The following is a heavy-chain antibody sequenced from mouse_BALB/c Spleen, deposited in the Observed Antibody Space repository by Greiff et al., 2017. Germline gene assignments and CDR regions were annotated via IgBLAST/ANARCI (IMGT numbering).Heavy chain of an antibody. CDR3: AREDDRGYFDV. CDR2: ISNLAYSI. V-gene: IGHV5-15*02. Sequence: EVQLVESGGGLVQPGGSRKLSCAASGFTFSSFGMHWVRQAPEKGLEWVAYISNLAYSIYYADTVTGRFTISRENAKNTLYLEMSSLRSEDTAMYYCAREDDRGYFDVWGAGTTVTVSS. CDR1: GFTFSSFG. J-gene: IGHJ1*01.